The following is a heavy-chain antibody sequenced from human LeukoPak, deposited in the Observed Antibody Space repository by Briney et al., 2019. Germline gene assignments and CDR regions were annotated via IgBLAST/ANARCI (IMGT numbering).Heavy chain of an antibody. D-gene: IGHD6-19*01. V-gene: IGHV4-39*01. CDR3: ASIAVAGTGY. J-gene: IGHJ4*02. CDR2: IYYSGST. CDR1: GGSISSSSYY. Sequence: PSETLSLTCTVSGGSISSSSYYWGWIRQPPGKGLEWIGSIYYSGSTYYNPSLKSRVTISVDTSKNQFSLKLSSVTAADTAVYYCASIAVAGTGYWGQGTLVTVSS.